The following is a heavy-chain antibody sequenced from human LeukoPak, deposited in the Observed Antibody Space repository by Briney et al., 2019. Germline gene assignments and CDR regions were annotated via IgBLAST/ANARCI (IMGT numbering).Heavy chain of an antibody. J-gene: IGHJ3*02. Sequence: GGSLRLSCAASGLTFSSYSMNWVRQAPGKGLEWVSAISGSGGSTYYADSVKGRFTISRDNSKNTLYLQMNSLRAEDTAVYYCAKDRSEAGRAAFDIWGQGTMVTVSS. D-gene: IGHD1-26*01. V-gene: IGHV3-23*01. CDR1: GLTFSSYS. CDR3: AKDRSEAGRAAFDI. CDR2: ISGSGGST.